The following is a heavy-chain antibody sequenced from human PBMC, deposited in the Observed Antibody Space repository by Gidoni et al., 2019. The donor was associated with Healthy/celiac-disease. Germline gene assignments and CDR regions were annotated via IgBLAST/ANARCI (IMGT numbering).Heavy chain of an antibody. V-gene: IGHV3-21*01. J-gene: IGHJ3*02. CDR2: ISSSSSYI. CDR3: ARLDVSGKDAFDI. D-gene: IGHD3-10*01. Sequence: EVQLVESGRGLVKPGGSLRLSWAASGFTFSSKSMNWVRQAPGKGLEWVSSISSSSSYIYYADSVKGRFTISRDNAKNSLYLQMNSLRAEDTAVYYCARLDVSGKDAFDIWGQGTMVTVSS. CDR1: GFTFSSKS.